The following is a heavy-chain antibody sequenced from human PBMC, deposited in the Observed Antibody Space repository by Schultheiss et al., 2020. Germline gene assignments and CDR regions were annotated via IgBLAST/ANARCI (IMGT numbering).Heavy chain of an antibody. V-gene: IGHV4-34*01. CDR1: GFTFSNYA. CDR3: AREVPARYFDL. CDR2: INHSGST. D-gene: IGHD2-2*01. Sequence: GSLRLSCAASGFTFSNYAMSWVRQAPAKGLEWIGEINHSGSTNYNPSLKSRVTISVDTSKNQFSLKLSSVTAADTAVYYCAREVPARYFDLWGRGTLVTVSS. J-gene: IGHJ2*01.